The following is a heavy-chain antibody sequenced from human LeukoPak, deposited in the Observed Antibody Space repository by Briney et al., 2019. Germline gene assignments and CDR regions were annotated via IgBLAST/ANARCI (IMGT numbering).Heavy chain of an antibody. Sequence: SSETLSLTCAVSGGSISSSNWWSWVRQPPGKGLEWIGEIYHSGSTNYNPSLKSRATISVDKSKNQFSLKLSSVTAADTAVYYCARVALCSGGSCGNWFDPWGQGTLVTVSS. J-gene: IGHJ5*02. CDR3: ARVALCSGGSCGNWFDP. CDR1: GGSISSSNW. D-gene: IGHD2-15*01. CDR2: IYHSGST. V-gene: IGHV4-4*02.